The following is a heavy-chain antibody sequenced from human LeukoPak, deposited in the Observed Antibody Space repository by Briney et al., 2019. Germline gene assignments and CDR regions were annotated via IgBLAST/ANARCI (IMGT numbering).Heavy chain of an antibody. Sequence: PGGSLRLSCAASGFTFSHHWLTWVRQGPGKGPEWVANIYLDGSETNYLDSVKGRFTISRDNAKNSLYLQMGSLRAEDTAVYYCATYTHWVAGDVWGQGTTVTVSS. V-gene: IGHV3-7*01. CDR1: GFTFSHHW. CDR2: IYLDGSET. D-gene: IGHD3-16*01. J-gene: IGHJ6*02. CDR3: ATYTHWVAGDV.